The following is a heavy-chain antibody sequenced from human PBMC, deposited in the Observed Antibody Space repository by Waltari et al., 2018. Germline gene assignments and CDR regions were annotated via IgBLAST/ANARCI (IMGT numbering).Heavy chain of an antibody. CDR2: IYYSGST. V-gene: IGHV4-59*01. D-gene: IGHD1-7*01. CDR3: ARGTSYYYYGMDV. Sequence: QVQLQESGPGLVKPSETLSPTCTVPGGSISSYYWSWIRQPPGKGLEWIGYIYYSGSTNYNPSLKSRVTISVDTSKNQFSLKLSSVTAADTAVYYCARGTSYYYYGMDVWGQGTTVTVSS. J-gene: IGHJ6*02. CDR1: GGSISSYY.